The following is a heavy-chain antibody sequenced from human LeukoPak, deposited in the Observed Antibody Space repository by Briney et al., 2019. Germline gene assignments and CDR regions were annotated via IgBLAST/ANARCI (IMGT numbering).Heavy chain of an antibody. D-gene: IGHD7-27*01. CDR1: GFTFSSYA. J-gene: IGHJ4*02. V-gene: IGHV3-30*14. CDR3: ARDGLATGVDY. CDR2: ISYDGSNK. Sequence: PGGSLRLSCAASGFTFSSYAMHWVRQAPGKGLEWVAVISYDGSNKYYADSVKGRFTISRDNSKNTLYLQMDSLRAEDTAVYYCARDGLATGVDYWGQGTLVTVSS.